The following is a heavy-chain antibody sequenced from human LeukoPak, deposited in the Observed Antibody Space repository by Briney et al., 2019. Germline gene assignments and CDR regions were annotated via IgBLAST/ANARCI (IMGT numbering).Heavy chain of an antibody. CDR3: ARLLPGSSGYYMYFDY. D-gene: IGHD3-22*01. CDR1: GGSFSGYY. V-gene: IGHV4-34*01. Sequence: SETLSLTCAVYGGSFSGYYWSWIRQPPGKGLEWIGEINHSGSTNYNPSLKSRVTISVDTSKNQFSLKLSSVTAADTAVYYCARLLPGSSGYYMYFDYWGQGTLVTVSS. J-gene: IGHJ4*02. CDR2: INHSGST.